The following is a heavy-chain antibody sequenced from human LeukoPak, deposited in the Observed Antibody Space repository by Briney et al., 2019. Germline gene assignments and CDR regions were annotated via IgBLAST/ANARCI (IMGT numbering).Heavy chain of an antibody. D-gene: IGHD2-21*01. CDR2: LFHTGGT. Sequence: PSETLSLTCSVSGGSISGSSHYWAWIRQPPGKGLEWIGNLFHTGGTSYNPSLKSRVTISLDTSKNQFSLNLSSVTAADTAIYFCAKTRVAITFDSWGQGTLVTVSS. V-gene: IGHV4-39*07. CDR3: AKTRVAITFDS. J-gene: IGHJ4*02. CDR1: GGSISGSSHY.